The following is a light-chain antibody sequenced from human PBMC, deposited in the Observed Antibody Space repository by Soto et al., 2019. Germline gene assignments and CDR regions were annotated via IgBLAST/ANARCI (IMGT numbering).Light chain of an antibody. J-gene: IGKJ4*01. CDR1: QSVGTN. CDR2: GSS. CDR3: QQYNHWPPLS. Sequence: EIVITQSPATLSVSPGERATLSCRASQSVGTNLAWYQQKPGQAPRLLIYGSSTRATGIPARFSGSGSGTEFTLTISSLQSEDVAIYSCQQYNHWPPLSCGGGTKVEIK. V-gene: IGKV3-15*01.